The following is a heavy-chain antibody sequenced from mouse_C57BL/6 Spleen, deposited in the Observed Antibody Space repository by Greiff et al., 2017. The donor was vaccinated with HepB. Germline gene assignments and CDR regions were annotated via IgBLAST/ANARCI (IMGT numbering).Heavy chain of an antibody. V-gene: IGHV1-50*01. CDR2: IDPSDSYT. Sequence: VKLQQPGAELVKPGASVKLSCKASGYTFTSYWMQWVKQRPGQGLEWIGEIDPSDSYTNYNQKFKGKATLTVDTSSSTAYMQLSSLTSEDSAVYYCARETFYGSSDYFDYWGQGTTLTVSS. CDR3: ARETFYGSSDYFDY. D-gene: IGHD1-1*01. J-gene: IGHJ2*01. CDR1: GYTFTSYW.